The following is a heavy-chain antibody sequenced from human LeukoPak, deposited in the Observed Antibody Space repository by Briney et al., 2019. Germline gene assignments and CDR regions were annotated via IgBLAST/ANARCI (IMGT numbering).Heavy chain of an antibody. J-gene: IGHJ4*02. V-gene: IGHV4-30-2*01. D-gene: IGHD5-24*01. CDR3: ARIRRDGYNYFDY. CDR1: GGSISSDGYS. CDR2: IYHSGST. Sequence: SGTLSLTCAVSGGSISSDGYSWSWIRQPPGKGLEWIGYIYHSGSTYYNPSLKSRVTISVDRSKNQFSLKLSSVTAADTAVYYCARIRRDGYNYFDYWGQGTLVTVSS.